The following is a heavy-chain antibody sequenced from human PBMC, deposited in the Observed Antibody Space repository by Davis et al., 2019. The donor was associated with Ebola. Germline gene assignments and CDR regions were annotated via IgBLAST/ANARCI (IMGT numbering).Heavy chain of an antibody. Sequence: SQTLSLTCAVYGGSFSGYYWSWIRQPPGKGLEWIGSMYYSGSTYYNPSLKSRLTISVDTSKNQFSLKLSSVTAADTAVYYCASLPNYYYMDVWGKGTTVTVSS. CDR2: MYYSGST. V-gene: IGHV4-34*01. J-gene: IGHJ6*03. CDR1: GGSFSGYY. CDR3: ASLPNYYYMDV.